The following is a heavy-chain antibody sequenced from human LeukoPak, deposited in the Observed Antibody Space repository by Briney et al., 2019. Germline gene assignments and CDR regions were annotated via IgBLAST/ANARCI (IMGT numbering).Heavy chain of an antibody. CDR2: INHSGST. J-gene: IGHJ5*02. Sequence: PSETLSLTCGVYGGSYSDYYWSWIRQPPGKGLEWIGEINHSGSTNYNPSLKSRVTISLDTSKNQFSLKLSSVTAADTAVYYCARKGGGQLVNTRRWFDPWGQGTLVTVSS. D-gene: IGHD6-13*01. V-gene: IGHV4-34*01. CDR3: ARKGGGQLVNTRRWFDP. CDR1: GGSYSDYY.